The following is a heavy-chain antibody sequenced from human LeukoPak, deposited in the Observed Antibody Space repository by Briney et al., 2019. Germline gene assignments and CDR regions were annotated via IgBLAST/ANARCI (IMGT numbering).Heavy chain of an antibody. CDR3: ASYSSGWYRYFDY. J-gene: IGHJ4*02. D-gene: IGHD6-19*01. CDR2: IKQDGSEK. Sequence: PGGSLRLSCAASGFTFSSYWMSWVRQAPGKGLEWVANIKQDGSEKYYVDSVKGRFTISRDNAKNSLYLQMNSLRAEDTAVYYCASYSSGWYRYFDYWGRGTLVTVSS. V-gene: IGHV3-7*01. CDR1: GFTFSSYW.